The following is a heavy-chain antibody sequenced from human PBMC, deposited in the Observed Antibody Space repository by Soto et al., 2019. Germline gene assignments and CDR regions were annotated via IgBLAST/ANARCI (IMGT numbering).Heavy chain of an antibody. CDR2: IKQDGSEK. Sequence: GGSLRLSCAASGFTFSSYWMSWVRQAPGKGLEWVANIKQDGSEKYYVDSVKGRFTISRDNAKNSLYLQMNSLRAEDTAVYYCARDSSRVRGVRTFVMDVWGKGTTVTVSS. CDR1: GFTFSSYW. D-gene: IGHD3-10*01. CDR3: ARDSSRVRGVRTFVMDV. J-gene: IGHJ6*03. V-gene: IGHV3-7*01.